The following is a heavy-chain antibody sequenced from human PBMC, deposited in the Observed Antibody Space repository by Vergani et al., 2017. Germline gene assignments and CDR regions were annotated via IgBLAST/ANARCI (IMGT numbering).Heavy chain of an antibody. CDR2: ISGSGGNT. CDR1: GFTFSNLW. CDR3: AKGVYCSSTSCYEGRGYYYGMGV. Sequence: EVQLVASGGGLVQRGGSLRLSCEASGFTFSNLWMTWVRQVPGKGLEWVSGISGSGGNTYYANSVKGRFTISRDNSKNTLYLQMNSLRADDTAVYYCAKGVYCSSTSCYEGRGYYYGMGVWGQXP. J-gene: IGHJ6*02. V-gene: IGHV3-23*04. D-gene: IGHD2-2*01.